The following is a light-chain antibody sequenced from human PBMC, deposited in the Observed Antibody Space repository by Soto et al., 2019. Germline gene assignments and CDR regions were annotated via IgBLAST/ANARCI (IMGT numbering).Light chain of an antibody. CDR3: QSFDSSRFHV. CDR1: SSNIGTGYD. V-gene: IGLV1-40*01. CDR2: GNS. J-gene: IGLJ1*01. Sequence: QSVLTQPPSVSGAPGQRVTISCTGSSSNIGTGYDVHWYQQLPGTAPKLLIYGNSNRPSGVPDRFSGSKSGTSASLAITGLQAEDEADYYCQSFDSSRFHVFGTGTKVTVL.